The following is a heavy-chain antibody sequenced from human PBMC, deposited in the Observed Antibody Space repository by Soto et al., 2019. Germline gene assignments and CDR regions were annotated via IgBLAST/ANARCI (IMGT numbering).Heavy chain of an antibody. D-gene: IGHD6-19*01. J-gene: IGHJ4*02. CDR2: SYHSEST. V-gene: IGHV4-38-2*01. CDR3: ARGWSTGFYQHDS. CDR1: RYSLSSGFN. Sequence: SVTRSFTCAVSRYSLSSGFNWAWIGQPPGKGLEWISSSYHSESTCYSLSLKSRFTISSDASKNQISLKLSSVSAADTALYYCARGWSTGFYQHDSWGQGTLVTVSS.